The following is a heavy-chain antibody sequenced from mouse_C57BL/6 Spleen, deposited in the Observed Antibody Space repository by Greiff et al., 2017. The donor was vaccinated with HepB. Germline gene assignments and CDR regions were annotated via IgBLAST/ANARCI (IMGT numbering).Heavy chain of an antibody. CDR3: ARLYSNYVYFDY. CDR1: GYTFTDYN. CDR2: INPNNGGT. Sequence: EVQLQQSGPELVKPGASVKIPCKASGYTFTDYNMDWVKQSHGKSLEWIGDINPNNGGTIYNQKFKGKATLTVDKSSSTAYMELRSLTSEDTAVYYCARLYSNYVYFDYWGQGTTLTVSS. J-gene: IGHJ2*01. D-gene: IGHD2-5*01. V-gene: IGHV1-18*01.